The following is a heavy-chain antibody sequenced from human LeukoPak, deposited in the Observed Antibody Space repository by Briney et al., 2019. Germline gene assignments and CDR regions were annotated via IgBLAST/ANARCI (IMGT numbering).Heavy chain of an antibody. V-gene: IGHV3-7*01. CDR3: ARDGGHSTDLDY. J-gene: IGHJ4*02. D-gene: IGHD2-8*02. CDR1: GFTFSRHW. Sequence: GWSLRLSCATSGFTFSRHWMSWVRQAPGTGPEWVANIKQDGSERYYVHSVKSRFTISRDNAKNSLYLQMNSLRAEDTAVYYCARDGGHSTDLDYWGQGIPVTVSS. CDR2: IKQDGSER.